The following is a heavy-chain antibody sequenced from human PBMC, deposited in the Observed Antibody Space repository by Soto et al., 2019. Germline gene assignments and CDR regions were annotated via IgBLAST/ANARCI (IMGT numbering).Heavy chain of an antibody. CDR2: INSGGSST. D-gene: IGHD3-9*01. Sequence: PGGSLRLSCAASGFTFSSYWMHWVRQAPGKGLVWVSRINSGGSSTSYADSVKGRFTISRDNAKNTLYLQMNSLRAEDTAVYYCARGQKLLRYFDLVSLDYMDVWGKGTTVTVSS. J-gene: IGHJ6*03. CDR1: GFTFSSYW. V-gene: IGHV3-74*01. CDR3: ARGQKLLRYFDLVSLDYMDV.